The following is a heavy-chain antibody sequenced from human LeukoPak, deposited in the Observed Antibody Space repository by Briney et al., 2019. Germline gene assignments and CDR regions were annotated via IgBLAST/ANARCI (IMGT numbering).Heavy chain of an antibody. J-gene: IGHJ6*02. CDR1: GGTFSSYA. V-gene: IGHV1-69*13. CDR3: ARARPWDSSRSYYFGMDV. D-gene: IGHD3-22*01. Sequence: GASVKVSCKASGGTFSSYAISWVRQAPGQGLEWMGGIIPIFGTANYAQKFQGRVTITADESTSTAYVELSSLRSEDTAVYYCARARPWDSSRSYYFGMDVWGHGTTVTVSS. CDR2: IIPIFGTA.